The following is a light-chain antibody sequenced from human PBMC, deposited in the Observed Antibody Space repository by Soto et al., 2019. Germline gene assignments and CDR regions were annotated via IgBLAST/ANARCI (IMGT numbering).Light chain of an antibody. Sequence: TLSESPQEIATLPCRASQTVGNKVAWYQQKPGQAPRLLIYGASSIDAGIPDRFSGSGSGTEFTLTISGLQPDDFAFYYCQQYNTWFPRTFGEGTKVDIK. CDR3: QQYNTWFPRT. J-gene: IGKJ1*01. CDR2: GAS. CDR1: QTVGNK. V-gene: IGKV3-15*01.